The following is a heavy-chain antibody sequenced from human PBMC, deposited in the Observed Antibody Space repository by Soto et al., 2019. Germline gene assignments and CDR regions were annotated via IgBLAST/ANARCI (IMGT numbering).Heavy chain of an antibody. CDR2: IGSTGSTI. J-gene: IGHJ4*02. D-gene: IGHD4-17*01. Sequence: QVQLVESGGGLVKPGGSLRLSCAASGFTFSDCYMSWFRQAPGKGLEWISYIGSTGSTIYYADSVRGRFTIARDNAKNSVYLQMNSLRDEDTAVYYCASRINLRTASTFDYWGQGTLVTVSS. CDR3: ASRINLRTASTFDY. V-gene: IGHV3-11*01. CDR1: GFTFSDCY.